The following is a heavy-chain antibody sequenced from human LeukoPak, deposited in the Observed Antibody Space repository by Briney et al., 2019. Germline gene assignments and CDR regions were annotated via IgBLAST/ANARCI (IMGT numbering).Heavy chain of an antibody. D-gene: IGHD6-19*01. CDR1: GGSISSSSYY. J-gene: IGHJ1*01. Sequence: SETLSLTCTVSGGSISSSSYYWGWIRQPPGKGLEWIGSIYYSGSTYYHPSLKSRVTISVDTSKNQFSLKLSSVTATDTAVYYCARDSSSGLVYFQHWGQGTRVTVSS. CDR3: ARDSSSGLVYFQH. V-gene: IGHV4-39*07. CDR2: IYYSGST.